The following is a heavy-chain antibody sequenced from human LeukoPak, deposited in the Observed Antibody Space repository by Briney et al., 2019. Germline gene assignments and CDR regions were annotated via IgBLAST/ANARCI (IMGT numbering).Heavy chain of an antibody. CDR2: IYSGGST. D-gene: IGHD3-22*01. V-gene: IGHV3-53*01. CDR1: GFTVSSNY. CDR3: AREPDYYGSSGYYPPLGY. Sequence: PGGSLRLSCAASGFTVSSNYMSWVRQAPGKGLEWVSVIYSGGSTYYADSVKGRFTISRDNSKNTLYLQMNSLRAEDTAVYYCAREPDYYGSSGYYPPLGYWGQGTLVTVSS. J-gene: IGHJ4*02.